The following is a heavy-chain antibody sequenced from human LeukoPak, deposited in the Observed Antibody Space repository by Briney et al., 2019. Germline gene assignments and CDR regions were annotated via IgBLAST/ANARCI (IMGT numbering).Heavy chain of an antibody. Sequence: PSETLSLTCAVYGGSFSGYYWSWIRQPPGKGLEWIGEINHSGSTNYNPSLKSRVTISVDTSKNQFSLKLSSVTAADTAVYYCAIGFYSSGYYGYYFDYWGQGTLVTVSS. CDR2: INHSGST. J-gene: IGHJ4*02. D-gene: IGHD3-22*01. CDR3: AIGFYSSGYYGYYFDY. V-gene: IGHV4-34*01. CDR1: GGSFSGYY.